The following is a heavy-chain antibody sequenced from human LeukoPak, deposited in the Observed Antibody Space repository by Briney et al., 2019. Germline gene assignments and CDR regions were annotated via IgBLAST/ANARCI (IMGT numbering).Heavy chain of an antibody. J-gene: IGHJ4*02. Sequence: GGSLRLSCAASGFTFSSYAMSWVRQAPGKGLEWVSGISWNSGSIGYADSVKGRFTISRDNAKNSLYLQMSSLRAEDTAVYYCATPQWLPPYYFDYWGQGTLVTVSS. CDR2: ISWNSGSI. CDR3: ATPQWLPPYYFDY. CDR1: GFTFSSYA. V-gene: IGHV3-9*01. D-gene: IGHD6-19*01.